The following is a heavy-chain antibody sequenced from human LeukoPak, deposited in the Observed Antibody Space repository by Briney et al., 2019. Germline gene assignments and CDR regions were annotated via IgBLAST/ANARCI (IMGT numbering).Heavy chain of an antibody. Sequence: GGSLRLSCAASGFTFTDYAMSWVRQAPGKGLEWVSAIRGSGGATYYADSVKGRFTVSRDSSKNTLYLQMNSLRAEDTAVYYCARDSSGWVYYFAYWGQGTLVSVSS. J-gene: IGHJ4*02. D-gene: IGHD6-19*01. CDR2: IRGSGGAT. CDR1: GFTFTDYA. V-gene: IGHV3-23*01. CDR3: ARDSSGWVYYFAY.